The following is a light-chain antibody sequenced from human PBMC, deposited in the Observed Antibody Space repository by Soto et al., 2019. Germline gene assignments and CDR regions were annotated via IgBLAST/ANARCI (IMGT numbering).Light chain of an antibody. V-gene: IGLV2-14*01. J-gene: IGLJ3*02. CDR3: SSYTSSRIRV. Sequence: QSALTQPASVSGSPGQSITISCTGSSSDIGAYNYDSWYQQHPGKTPKLMIYDVTNRPSGLSNRLSGSKSGSPASLTISGLAAADKDDYYCSSYTSSRIRVFGRGTKLTVL. CDR2: DVT. CDR1: SSDIGAYNY.